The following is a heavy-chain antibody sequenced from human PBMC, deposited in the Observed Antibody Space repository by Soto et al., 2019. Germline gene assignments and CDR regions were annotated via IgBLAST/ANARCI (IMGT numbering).Heavy chain of an antibody. CDR2: IYYSGST. CDR3: ARDVGFCSGGSCYSTLGYMDV. V-gene: IGHV4-31*03. CDR1: GGYISDLG. J-gene: IGHJ6*03. Sequence: SEPLCLTCTVSGGYISDLGCRWIIQTQQKGQELIGYIYYSGSTYYNPSLKSRVTISVDTSKNQFSLKLSSVTAADTAVYYCARDVGFCSGGSCYSTLGYMDVWGKGTTVTVSS. D-gene: IGHD2-15*01.